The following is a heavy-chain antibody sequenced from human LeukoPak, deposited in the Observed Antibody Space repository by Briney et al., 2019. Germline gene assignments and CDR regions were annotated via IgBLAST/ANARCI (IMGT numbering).Heavy chain of an antibody. Sequence: SETLSLTCAVYGGSFSDFYWSWIRQPPGKGLEWIAEINHTRSTNYNPSLKSRVTISVDMSNNQFSLKLSSVTAADTAVYYCARRVRGVNDAFDIWAQGTMVTVSS. J-gene: IGHJ3*02. D-gene: IGHD3-10*01. V-gene: IGHV4-34*01. CDR3: ARRVRGVNDAFDI. CDR1: GGSFSDFY. CDR2: INHTRST.